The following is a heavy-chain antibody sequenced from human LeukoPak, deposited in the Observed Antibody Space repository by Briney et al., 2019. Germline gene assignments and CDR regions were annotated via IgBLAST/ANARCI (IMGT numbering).Heavy chain of an antibody. Sequence: SETLSLTCTVSGVSISSGDYYWSWIRQPPGKGLEWIGYIYYSGSTYYNPSLKSRVTISVDTSKNQFSLKLSSVTAADTAVYYCARVPYYDILTGYYFDYWGQRTLVTVSS. CDR1: GVSISSGDYY. CDR2: IYYSGST. CDR3: ARVPYYDILTGYYFDY. J-gene: IGHJ4*02. V-gene: IGHV4-30-4*01. D-gene: IGHD3-9*01.